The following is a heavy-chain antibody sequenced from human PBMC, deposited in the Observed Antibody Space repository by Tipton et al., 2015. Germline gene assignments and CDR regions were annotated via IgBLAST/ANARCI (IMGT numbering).Heavy chain of an antibody. V-gene: IGHV4-38-2*02. Sequence: TLSLTCDVSGYSISSGYYWSWIRQPPGKGLEWIGSISHSGNTYYNPSLKSRVTISVDTSKNQFSLTLNSLTAADTAVYYCARDLEHGMDVWGQGTTVTVSS. CDR3: ARDLEHGMDV. CDR2: ISHSGNT. CDR1: GYSISSGYY. J-gene: IGHJ6*02. D-gene: IGHD5-24*01.